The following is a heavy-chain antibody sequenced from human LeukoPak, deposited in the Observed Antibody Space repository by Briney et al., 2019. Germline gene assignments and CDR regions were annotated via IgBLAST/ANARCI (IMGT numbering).Heavy chain of an antibody. CDR2: IYNSGST. J-gene: IGHJ5*02. CDR1: GGSISSYY. V-gene: IGHV4-59*01. CDR3: ARGPLFWFDP. Sequence: SETLSLTCTVSGGSISSYYWSWIRQPPGKGLEWIGYIYNSGSTNYNPSLKSRVTISVDTSKNQFSLKLSSVTAADTAVYYCARGPLFWFDPWGQGTLVTVSS.